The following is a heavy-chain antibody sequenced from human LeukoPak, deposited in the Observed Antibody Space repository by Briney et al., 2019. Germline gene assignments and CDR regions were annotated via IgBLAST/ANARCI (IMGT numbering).Heavy chain of an antibody. CDR3: ARTTYYYDSSGYYYSGGYDY. CDR2: ISSSSSYI. D-gene: IGHD3-22*01. CDR1: GFTFSSYS. Sequence: PGGSLRLSCAASGFTFSSYSMNWVRQAPGKGLEWVSSISSSSSYIYYADSVKGRFTISRDNAKNSLYLQMNSLRAEDTAVYYCARTTYYYDSSGYYYSGGYDYWGQGTLVTVSS. J-gene: IGHJ4*02. V-gene: IGHV3-21*01.